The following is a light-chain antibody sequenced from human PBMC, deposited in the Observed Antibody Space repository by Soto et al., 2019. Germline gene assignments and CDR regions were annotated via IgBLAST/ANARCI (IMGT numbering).Light chain of an antibody. CDR2: GAS. V-gene: IGKV1-9*01. J-gene: IGKJ5*01. Sequence: DIQLTQSPSFLSASVGDSVTITCRASQGTSSYLAWFQQKPGRAPKLLIYGASTLQSGVPARFSGSGSGTDFTLTISNLQPEDFATYYSQQLNAYPLTVGQGTRLEIK. CDR1: QGTSSY. CDR3: QQLNAYPLT.